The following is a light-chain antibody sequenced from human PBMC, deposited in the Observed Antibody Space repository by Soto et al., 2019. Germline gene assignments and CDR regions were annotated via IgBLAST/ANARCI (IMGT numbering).Light chain of an antibody. Sequence: QSVLTQPPSASGTPGQRVTIPCSGSSSNIGNSFVYWYQHPPGTAPKLLIFRNNQRPSGVPHRFSGSKSGTSASLAISGLRSEDEADYYCAAWDDSLSGVYVFGTGTKLTVL. CDR3: AAWDDSLSGVYV. J-gene: IGLJ1*01. CDR1: SSNIGNSF. V-gene: IGLV1-47*01. CDR2: RNN.